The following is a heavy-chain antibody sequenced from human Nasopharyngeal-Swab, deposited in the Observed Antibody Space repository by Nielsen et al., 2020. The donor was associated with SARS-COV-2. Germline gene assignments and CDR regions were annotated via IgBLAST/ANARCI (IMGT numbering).Heavy chain of an antibody. Sequence: WIRQPPGKGLEWVAVISHDGGNIYYADSVKGRFIISRDNSKNTLYLQMNSLRAEDTAVYYCAELGSSSGRLIDYWGQGTLVTVSS. CDR3: AELGSSSGRLIDY. CDR2: ISHDGGNI. J-gene: IGHJ4*02. D-gene: IGHD6-19*01. V-gene: IGHV3-30*18.